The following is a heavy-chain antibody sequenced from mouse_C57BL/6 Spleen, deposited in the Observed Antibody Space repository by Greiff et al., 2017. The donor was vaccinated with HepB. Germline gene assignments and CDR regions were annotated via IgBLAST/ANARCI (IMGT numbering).Heavy chain of an antibody. V-gene: IGHV1-82*01. J-gene: IGHJ4*01. CDR2: IYPGDGDT. D-gene: IGHD1-1*01. CDR1: GYAFSSSW. CDR3: ARWSQPTTVVSAMDY. Sequence: QVQLKESGPELVKPGASVKISCKASGYAFSSSWMNWVKQRPGKGLEWIGRIYPGDGDTNYNGKFKGKATLTADKSSSTAYMQLSSLTSEDSAVYFCARWSQPTTVVSAMDYWGQGTSVTVSS.